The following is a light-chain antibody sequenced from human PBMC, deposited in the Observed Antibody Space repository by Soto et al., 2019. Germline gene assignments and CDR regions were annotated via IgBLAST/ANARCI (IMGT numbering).Light chain of an antibody. CDR3: QQCYSSPLT. CDR2: AAS. CDR1: QTISNY. Sequence: DIQMTQSPSSLSASVGDRVTITCRASQTISNYLNWYQQQPGKATKLLIYAASSLQRGVPSRFSGSGSGTYFTLTISSLQPEDFATYYCQQCYSSPLTFGGGTKVEIK. J-gene: IGKJ4*01. V-gene: IGKV1-39*01.